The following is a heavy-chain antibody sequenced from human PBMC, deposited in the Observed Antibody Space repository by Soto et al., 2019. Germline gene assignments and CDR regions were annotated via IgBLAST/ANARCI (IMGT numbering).Heavy chain of an antibody. CDR1: GGSFSDYY. Sequence: SETLSLTCAVYGGSFSDYYWSWIRQPPGKGLEWIGYINHSGSTNYNPSLKSRVTISVDTSKNQFSLKLSSVTAADTAVYYCARFGYCTNGVCSNWFDPWGQGTLVTVSS. V-gene: IGHV4-34*01. D-gene: IGHD2-8*01. CDR3: ARFGYCTNGVCSNWFDP. J-gene: IGHJ5*02. CDR2: INHSGST.